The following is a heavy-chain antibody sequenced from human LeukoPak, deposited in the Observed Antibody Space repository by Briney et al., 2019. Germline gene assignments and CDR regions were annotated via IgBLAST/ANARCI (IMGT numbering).Heavy chain of an antibody. V-gene: IGHV4-34*01. J-gene: IGHJ4*02. D-gene: IGHD3-10*01. CDR2: INHSGST. Sequence: PSETLSLTCAVYGGSFSNYYWSCLRQSPGKELEWIGEINHSGSTNYNPSLKSRVTISVDTSKNQFSLKLSSVTAADTAVYYCHLVRGGGYFDYWGQGTLVTVSS. CDR3: HLVRGGGYFDY. CDR1: GGSFSNYY.